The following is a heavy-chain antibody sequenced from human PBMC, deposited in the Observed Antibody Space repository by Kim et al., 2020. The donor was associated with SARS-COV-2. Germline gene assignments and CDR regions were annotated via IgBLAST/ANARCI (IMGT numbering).Heavy chain of an antibody. D-gene: IGHD3-10*02. J-gene: IGHJ4*02. V-gene: IGHV1-69*04. Sequence: YAQKCQGRVTITADKSTSTAYMERSSLRSEDPAVYYCARDGGWVMSGNDYWGQGTLVTVSS. CDR3: ARDGGWVMSGNDY.